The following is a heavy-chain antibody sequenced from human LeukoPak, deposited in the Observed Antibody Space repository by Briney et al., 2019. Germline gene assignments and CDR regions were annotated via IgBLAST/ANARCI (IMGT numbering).Heavy chain of an antibody. V-gene: IGHV3-23*01. J-gene: IGHJ4*02. Sequence: GGSLRLSCAASGFTFSSYSMNWVRQAPGKGLEWVSVISAGGGSTYYADSVKGRFTISRDNSKNTLYLQMNSLRAEDTAVYYCAREYCSSTNCYLYNFDFWGQGTLVTVSS. CDR2: ISAGGGST. CDR3: AREYCSSTNCYLYNFDF. CDR1: GFTFSSYS. D-gene: IGHD2-2*01.